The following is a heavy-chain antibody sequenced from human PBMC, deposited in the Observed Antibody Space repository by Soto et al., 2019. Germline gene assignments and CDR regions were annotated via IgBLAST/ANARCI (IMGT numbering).Heavy chain of an antibody. D-gene: IGHD1-1*01. J-gene: IGHJ4*02. V-gene: IGHV1-46*03. CDR1: GYTFTSYS. CDR3: ARDTTGLLTDY. CDR2: INTSGGST. Sequence: ASVKVSCKASGYTFTSYSISWVRQAPGQGLEWMGIINTSGGSTSYAQKFQGRVTMTRDTSTSTFYMELRSLRSDDTAMYYCARDTTGLLTDYWGQGTLVTVSS.